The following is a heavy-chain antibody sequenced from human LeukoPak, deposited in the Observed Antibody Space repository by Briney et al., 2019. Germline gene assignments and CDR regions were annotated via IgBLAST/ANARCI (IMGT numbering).Heavy chain of an antibody. J-gene: IGHJ4*02. CDR2: ISYDGSNK. CDR3: ARDLPSYSSYLYRFDY. Sequence: PGGSLRLSCAASGFTFNSHWMSWVRQAPGKGLEWVAVISYDGSNKYYADSVKGRFTISRDNSKNTLYLQMNSLRAEDTAVYYCARDLPSYSSYLYRFDYWGQGTLVTVSS. V-gene: IGHV3-30-3*01. D-gene: IGHD6-19*01. CDR1: GFTFNSHW.